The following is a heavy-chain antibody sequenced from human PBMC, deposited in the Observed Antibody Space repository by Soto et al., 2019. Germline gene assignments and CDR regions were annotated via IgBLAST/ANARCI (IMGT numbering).Heavy chain of an antibody. CDR2: IKHDGSEE. J-gene: IGHJ4*02. V-gene: IGHV3-7*01. Sequence: EVQLVESGGGLVQPGGSLRLSCAASGFTFSNFWMTWVRQAPGKGLEWVANIKHDGSEEYYVDSVKGRFTISRDNAKNSLELQMESLRVEETGVYYCARKSGTFSLDYWGQGALVTVSS. CDR1: GFTFSNFW. CDR3: ARKSGTFSLDY. D-gene: IGHD3-10*01.